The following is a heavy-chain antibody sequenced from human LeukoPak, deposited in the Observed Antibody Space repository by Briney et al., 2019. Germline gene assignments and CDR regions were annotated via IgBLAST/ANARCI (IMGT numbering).Heavy chain of an antibody. CDR3: AKVYSYGYHYFDY. D-gene: IGHD5-18*01. J-gene: IGHJ4*02. CDR2: ISGSGGST. V-gene: IGHV3-23*01. CDR1: GFTFSSYA. Sequence: PGGSLRLSCGASGFTFSSYAMSWVRQAPGKGLEWVSYISGSGGSTYYADSVKGRFTISRDNSKNTLYLQMNSLRAEDTAVYYCAKVYSYGYHYFDYWGQGTLVTVSS.